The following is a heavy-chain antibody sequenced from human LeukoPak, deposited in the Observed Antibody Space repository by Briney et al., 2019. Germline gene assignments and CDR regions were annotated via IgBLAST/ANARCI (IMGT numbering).Heavy chain of an antibody. CDR3: ASLDF. Sequence: PGRSLSLSCAASGFIFSTFGMHRVRQAPGKGLEWVALISYDGSNKYYADSVKGRFTISRDSAKNTLYLQMNTLRAEDTAVYYCASLDFWGQGTLVTVSS. CDR2: ISYDGSNK. CDR1: GFIFSTFG. V-gene: IGHV3-30*03. J-gene: IGHJ4*02.